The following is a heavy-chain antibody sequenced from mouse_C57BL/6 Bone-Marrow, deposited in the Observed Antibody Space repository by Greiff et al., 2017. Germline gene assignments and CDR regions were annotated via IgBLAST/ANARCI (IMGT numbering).Heavy chain of an antibody. Sequence: QVQLQQPGAELVMPGASVKLSCKASGYTFTSYWMHWVHQRPGQGLEWIGAIDPSDSYTNYNHKFKGKSTLTVDKSSSTAYMQLSSLTSEDSAVYYCARGELGSFAYWGQGTLVTVSA. J-gene: IGHJ3*01. CDR2: IDPSDSYT. D-gene: IGHD4-1*01. V-gene: IGHV1-69*01. CDR1: GYTFTSYW. CDR3: ARGELGSFAY.